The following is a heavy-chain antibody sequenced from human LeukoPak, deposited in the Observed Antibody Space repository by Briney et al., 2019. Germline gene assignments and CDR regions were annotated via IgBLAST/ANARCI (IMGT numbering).Heavy chain of an antibody. CDR2: ISSSGSTI. CDR3: AREGYYYDSSGYYPHAFDI. Sequence: AGGSLRLSCAASGFTFSSYEMNWVRQAPGKGLEWVSYISSSGSTIYYADSVKGRFTISRDNAKNSLYLQMNSLRAEDTAVYYCAREGYYYDSSGYYPHAFDIWGQGTTVTVSS. D-gene: IGHD3-22*01. CDR1: GFTFSSYE. J-gene: IGHJ3*02. V-gene: IGHV3-48*03.